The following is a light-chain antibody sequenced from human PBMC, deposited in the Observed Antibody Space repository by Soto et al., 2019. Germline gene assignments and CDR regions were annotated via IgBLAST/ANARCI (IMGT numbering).Light chain of an antibody. CDR3: QQYDNWPPLT. Sequence: EIVMTQSPATLSVSPGERATLSCRASQSVSSNLAWYQQXXXXXPRLLIYGASTRATGIPARFSGXXSXTXFXXTISSLQSGDFAVYYCQQYDNWPPLTFGGGTKVEIK. V-gene: IGKV3-15*01. J-gene: IGKJ4*01. CDR2: GAS. CDR1: QSVSSN.